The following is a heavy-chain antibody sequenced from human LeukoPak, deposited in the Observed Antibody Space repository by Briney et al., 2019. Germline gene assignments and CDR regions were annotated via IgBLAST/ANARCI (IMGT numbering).Heavy chain of an antibody. CDR2: IYYSGST. CDR3: ATWGIAVAGTFDY. J-gene: IGHJ4*02. D-gene: IGHD6-19*01. V-gene: IGHV4-59*08. CDR1: GGSINSSY. Sequence: SETLFLTCTVSGGSINSSYWSWIRQPPGKGLEWIGYIYYSGSTNYNPSFKSRVAISVDTSKNQFSLKLSSVTAADTAVYYCATWGIAVAGTFDYWGQGTLVTVST.